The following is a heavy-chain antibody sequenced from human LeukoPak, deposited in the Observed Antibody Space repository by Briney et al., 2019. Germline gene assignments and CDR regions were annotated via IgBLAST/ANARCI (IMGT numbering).Heavy chain of an antibody. V-gene: IGHV1-8*01. Sequence: ASVKVSCKASGYTFTIYDINWVRQATGQGLEWRGWRNPNSGNTGYAHKFQGRVTMTRNTSISTAYMELSSLRSEDTAVYYCARGPPGGWFGELSYDYWGQGTLVTVSS. CDR2: RNPNSGNT. J-gene: IGHJ4*02. CDR1: GYTFTIYD. CDR3: ARGPPGGWFGELSYDY. D-gene: IGHD3-10*01.